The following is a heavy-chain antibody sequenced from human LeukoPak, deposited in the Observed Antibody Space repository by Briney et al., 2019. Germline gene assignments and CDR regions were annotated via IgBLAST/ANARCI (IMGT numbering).Heavy chain of an antibody. CDR1: GGSISSYY. D-gene: IGHD4-11*01. CDR3: ARVLKATVTRGFDY. V-gene: IGHV4-59*01. CDR2: IYYSGST. J-gene: IGHJ4*02. Sequence: PSETLSLTCTVSGGSISSYYWSWIRQPPGKGLEWIGYIYYSGSTNYNPSLKSRVTISVDTSKNQFSLKLSSVTAADTAVYYCARVLKATVTRGFDYWGQGPLVTVSS.